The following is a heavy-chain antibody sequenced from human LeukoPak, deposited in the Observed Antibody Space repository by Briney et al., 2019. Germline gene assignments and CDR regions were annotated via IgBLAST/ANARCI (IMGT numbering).Heavy chain of an antibody. CDR1: GFTFSSYG. J-gene: IGHJ4*02. Sequence: GFLRLSFAASGFTFSSYGMHWVRQAPGKGLEWVAVISYDGSNKYYADSVKGRFTISRDNSKNTLYLQMNSLRAEDTAVYYCAKDLGVDTAMALDYWGQGTLVTVSS. D-gene: IGHD5-18*01. CDR3: AKDLGVDTAMALDY. CDR2: ISYDGSNK. V-gene: IGHV3-30*18.